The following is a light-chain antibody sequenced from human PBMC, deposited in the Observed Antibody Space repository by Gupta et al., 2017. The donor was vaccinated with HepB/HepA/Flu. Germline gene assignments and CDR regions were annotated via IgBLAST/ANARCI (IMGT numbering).Light chain of an antibody. CDR3: QQYNNWPRT. CDR1: QSVNNN. J-gene: IGKJ1*01. CDR2: GAS. Sequence: EMVMTQSPATLSVSPGERATLACRASQSVNNNLAWYQQKPGQTPRLLIYGASTRATDIPARFSGSGSGTEFTLTISSLQSEDFAVYYCQQYNNWPRTFGQGTKVEIK. V-gene: IGKV3-15*01.